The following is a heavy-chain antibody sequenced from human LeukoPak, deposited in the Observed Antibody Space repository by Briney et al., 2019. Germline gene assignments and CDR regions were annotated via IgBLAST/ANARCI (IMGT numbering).Heavy chain of an antibody. J-gene: IGHJ4*02. CDR1: GFTFSSYA. D-gene: IGHD2-2*03. CDR2: ISSCGRST. V-gene: IGHV3-23*01. Sequence: GFLRLSRAASGFTFSSYAMSWVRQAPGKGLEWVSAISSCGRSTYYADSVKGRFTISRDNSKNTLYLQMNSLRAEDTAVYYCAKDLFGYCSSTSCYVFDYWGQGTLVTGSS. CDR3: AKDLFGYCSSTSCYVFDY.